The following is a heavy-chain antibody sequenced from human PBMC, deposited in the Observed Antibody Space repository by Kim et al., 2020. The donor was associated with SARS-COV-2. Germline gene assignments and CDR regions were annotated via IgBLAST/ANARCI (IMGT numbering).Heavy chain of an antibody. D-gene: IGHD6-13*01. Sequence: GGSLRLSCAASGFTFSSYDMHWVRQATGKGLEWVSTINNAGDTYYSGSVKGRFTISRENAKNSLYLQMNSLRAEDTAVYYCARGRSGAADNYYFYGMDVWGQGTTVTVSS. J-gene: IGHJ6*02. CDR1: GFTFSSYD. CDR2: INNAGDT. CDR3: ARGRSGAADNYYFYGMDV. V-gene: IGHV3-13*04.